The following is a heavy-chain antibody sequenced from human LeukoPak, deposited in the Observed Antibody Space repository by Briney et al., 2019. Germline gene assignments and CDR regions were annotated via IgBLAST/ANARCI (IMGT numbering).Heavy chain of an antibody. V-gene: IGHV4-31*03. CDR1: GGSISSGGYY. Sequence: SETLSLTCTVSGGSISSGGYYWSWIRQHPGKGLEWIGYIYYSGSTYYNPSLKSRVTISVDTSKNQFSLKLSSVTAADTAVYYCARVTYCGGDCYSHPIDYWGQGTLVTVS. D-gene: IGHD2-21*02. CDR3: ARVTYCGGDCYSHPIDY. J-gene: IGHJ4*02. CDR2: IYYSGST.